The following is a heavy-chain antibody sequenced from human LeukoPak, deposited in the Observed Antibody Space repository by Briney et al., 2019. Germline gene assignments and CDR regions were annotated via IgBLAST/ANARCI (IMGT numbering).Heavy chain of an antibody. V-gene: IGHV4-59*01. CDR3: ARFDGASWYFDL. D-gene: IGHD4-17*01. Sequence: SETLSLTCTVSGGSISSYYWSWIRQPPGKGLEWIGYIYYSGSTNYNPSLKSRVTISVDTSKNQFTLKLSSVTAADTAVYYCARFDGASWYFDLWGRGTLVTVSS. J-gene: IGHJ2*01. CDR1: GGSISSYY. CDR2: IYYSGST.